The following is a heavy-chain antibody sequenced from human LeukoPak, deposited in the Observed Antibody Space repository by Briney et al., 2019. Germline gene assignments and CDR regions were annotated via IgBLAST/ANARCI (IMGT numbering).Heavy chain of an antibody. J-gene: IGHJ4*02. Sequence: ASVKVSCKASGYTFTRYGITWVRQAPGQGLEWMGWISAYNGDTKYAQKLQGRVTMTTDTSTSTAYMELRSLRSDDTAVYYCARDPSNSSGWYIFFDSWGQGTLVAVSS. CDR1: GYTFTRYG. CDR3: ARDPSNSSGWYIFFDS. D-gene: IGHD6-19*01. CDR2: ISAYNGDT. V-gene: IGHV1-18*01.